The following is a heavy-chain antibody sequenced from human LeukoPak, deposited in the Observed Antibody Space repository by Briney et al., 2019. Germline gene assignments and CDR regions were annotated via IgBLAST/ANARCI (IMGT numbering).Heavy chain of an antibody. J-gene: IGHJ4*02. Sequence: GASVKVSCKASGGTFIGYAISWVRQAPGQGLEWMGGIIPIFGTANYAQKFQGRVTITADESTSTAYMELCSLRSEDTAVYYCARDYCSSTSCLFDYWGQGTLVTVSS. CDR2: IIPIFGTA. CDR3: ARDYCSSTSCLFDY. CDR1: GGTFIGYA. D-gene: IGHD2-2*01. V-gene: IGHV1-69*13.